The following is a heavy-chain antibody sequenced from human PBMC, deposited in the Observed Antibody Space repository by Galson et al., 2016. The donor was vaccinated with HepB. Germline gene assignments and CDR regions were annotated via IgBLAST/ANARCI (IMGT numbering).Heavy chain of an antibody. CDR1: GFTVTGNS. V-gene: IGHV3-53*01. J-gene: IGHJ4*02. CDR2: IYSSGRT. D-gene: IGHD4-17*01. Sequence: SLRLSCAASGFTVTGNSMSWVRQAPGKGLEWVSVIYSSGRTSYADSVKGRFTISRHATENTVYLQMNSLRPDDTAVYYCAKSLYGDLAGGGYWGQGNLVTVSA. CDR3: AKSLYGDLAGGGY.